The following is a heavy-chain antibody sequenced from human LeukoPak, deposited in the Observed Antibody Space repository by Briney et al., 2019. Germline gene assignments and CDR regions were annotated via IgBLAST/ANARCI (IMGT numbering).Heavy chain of an antibody. V-gene: IGHV4-31*03. CDR3: ASTTHLYSSSWFDY. CDR2: IYYSGST. J-gene: IGHJ4*02. D-gene: IGHD6-13*01. Sequence: TLSLTCTVSGGSISSGGYYWSWIRQHPGKGLEWIGYIYYSGSTYYNPSLKSRVTISVDTSKNQFSLKLSSVTAADTAVYYCASTTHLYSSSWFDYWGQGTLVTVSS. CDR1: GGSISSGGYY.